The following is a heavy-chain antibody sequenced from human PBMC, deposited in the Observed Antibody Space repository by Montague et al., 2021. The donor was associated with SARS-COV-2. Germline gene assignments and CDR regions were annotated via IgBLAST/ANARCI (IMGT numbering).Heavy chain of an antibody. J-gene: IGHJ4*02. CDR3: ARISGITSWYYDY. D-gene: IGHD1-14*01. CDR1: GGSVSSGSYY. Sequence: SETLSLTCTVSGGSVSSGSYYWSWIRQPPGKGLQSIGYIYYTGSTNYNPSLQSRVTISVDSSKNQFSVRLSSVTAADTAAYYCARISGITSWYYDYWGQGTLVTVSS. CDR2: IYYTGST. V-gene: IGHV4-61*01.